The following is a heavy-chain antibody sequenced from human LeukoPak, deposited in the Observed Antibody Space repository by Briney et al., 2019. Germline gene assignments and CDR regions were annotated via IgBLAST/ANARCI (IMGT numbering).Heavy chain of an antibody. Sequence: PSQTLSLTCTVSRGSISSGSYYWSWIRQPAGKGLEWIGRIYTSGSTNYNPSLKSRVTISVDTSKNQFSLKLYSVTAADTAVYYCARSGGSGTYYDGSFDYWGQGTLVTVSS. J-gene: IGHJ4*02. CDR3: ARSGGSGTYYDGSFDY. CDR1: RGSISSGSYY. D-gene: IGHD1-26*01. V-gene: IGHV4-61*02. CDR2: IYTSGST.